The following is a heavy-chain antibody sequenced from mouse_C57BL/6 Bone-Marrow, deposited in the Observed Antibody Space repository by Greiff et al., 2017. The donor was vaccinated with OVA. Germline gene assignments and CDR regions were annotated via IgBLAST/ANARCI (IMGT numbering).Heavy chain of an antibody. J-gene: IGHJ4*01. CDR3: IIYYYGSSPYYYAMDY. V-gene: IGHV14-4*01. Sequence: EVQLQQSGAELVRPGASVKLSCTASGFNIKDDYMHWVKQRPEQGLEWIGWIDPENGDTEYASKFQGKATITADTSSNTAYLQLSSLTSEDTAVYYCIIYYYGSSPYYYAMDYWGQGTSVTVSS. CDR2: IDPENGDT. D-gene: IGHD1-1*01. CDR1: GFNIKDDY.